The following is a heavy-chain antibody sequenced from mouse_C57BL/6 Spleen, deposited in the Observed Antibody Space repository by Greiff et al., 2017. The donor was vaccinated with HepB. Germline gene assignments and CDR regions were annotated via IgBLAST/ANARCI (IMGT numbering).Heavy chain of an antibody. CDR2: INPNSGGT. V-gene: IGHV1-18*01. D-gene: IGHD2-1*01. CDR1: GYTFTDYN. J-gene: IGHJ4*01. Sequence: DVQLQESGPELVKPGASVKIPCKASGYTFTDYNMDWVKQSHGQSLEWIGDINPNSGGTIYKQKFKSKATLTVDKSSSTAYMELRSLSSDDTAVYYCARDLPGAMDYWGQGTSVTVSS. CDR3: ARDLPGAMDY.